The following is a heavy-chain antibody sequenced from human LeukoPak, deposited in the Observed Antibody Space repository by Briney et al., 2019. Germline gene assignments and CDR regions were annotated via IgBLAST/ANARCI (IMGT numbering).Heavy chain of an antibody. CDR3: ARGSSSSWLYYYYYTDV. J-gene: IGHJ6*03. CDR1: GYTFTSYD. CDR2: MNPNSGNT. V-gene: IGHV1-8*01. Sequence: ASVKVSCKASGYTFTSYDINWVRQATGQGLEWMGWMNPNSGNTGYAQKFQGRVTMTRNTSISTAYMELSSLRSEDTAVYYCARGSSSSWLYYYYYTDVWGKGTTVNVSS. D-gene: IGHD6-13*01.